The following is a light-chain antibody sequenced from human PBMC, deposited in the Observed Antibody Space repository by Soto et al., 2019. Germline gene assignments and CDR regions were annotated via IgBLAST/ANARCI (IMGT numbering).Light chain of an antibody. CDR1: GSNVGNHY. CDR2: DDN. CDR3: GAWDDGLSAYV. J-gene: IGLJ1*01. Sequence: QSVLTQPPSVSAAPGQTVTISCAGSGSNVGNHYVSWYQQLPGTAPKLLIYDDNKRPSGIPDRFSGSKSATSATLGITGLQTGDEDDYYCGAWDDGLSAYVFGPGTKLTVL. V-gene: IGLV1-51*01.